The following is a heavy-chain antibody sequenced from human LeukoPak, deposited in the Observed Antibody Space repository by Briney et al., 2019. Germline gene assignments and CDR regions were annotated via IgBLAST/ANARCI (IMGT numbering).Heavy chain of an antibody. J-gene: IGHJ4*02. CDR1: GITLSNYG. D-gene: IGHD3-22*01. Sequence: GGSLRLSRAVSGITLSNYGMSWVRQAPGKGREWVGGISDSGGRTKYADSVKGRFTISRDNPKNTLYLQMNSLRAEATAVYFCAKRGVVIRVILVGFHKEAYYFDSWGQGGLVTVSS. CDR2: ISDSGGRT. CDR3: AKRGVVIRVILVGFHKEAYYFDS. V-gene: IGHV3-23*01.